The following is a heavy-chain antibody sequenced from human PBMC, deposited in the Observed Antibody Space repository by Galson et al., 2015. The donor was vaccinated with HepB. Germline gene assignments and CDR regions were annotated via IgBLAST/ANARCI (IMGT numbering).Heavy chain of an antibody. D-gene: IGHD3-10*01. J-gene: IGHJ4*02. CDR2: INPNSGGT. V-gene: IGHV1-2*06. CDR1: GSTFTGYY. Sequence: SVKVSCKASGSTFTGYYTHWVRQAPGQGLEWMGRINPNSGGTNYAQKFQGRVTMTRDTSISTAYMELSRLRSDDTAVYYCARDFYGSGSWDYWGQGTLVTVSS. CDR3: ARDFYGSGSWDY.